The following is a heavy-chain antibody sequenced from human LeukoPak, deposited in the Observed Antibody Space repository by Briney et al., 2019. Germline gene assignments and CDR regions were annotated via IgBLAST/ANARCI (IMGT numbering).Heavy chain of an antibody. CDR2: IGGGPV. Sequence: GGSLRLSCAASGFTFSNYAMTWVRQAPGKGLEWVATIGGGPVYYADSVKGRFTISRDNAKNSLYLQMNSLRAEDTAVYYCARDFIAAAGRSFEYWGQGTLVTVSS. D-gene: IGHD6-13*01. CDR3: ARDFIAAAGRSFEY. CDR1: GFTFSNYA. J-gene: IGHJ4*02. V-gene: IGHV3-23*01.